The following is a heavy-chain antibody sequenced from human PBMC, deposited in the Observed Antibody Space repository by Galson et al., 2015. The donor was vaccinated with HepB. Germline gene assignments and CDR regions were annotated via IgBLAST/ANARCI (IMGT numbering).Heavy chain of an antibody. CDR1: GFTFSSYG. CDR2: IWYDGSNK. V-gene: IGHV3-33*01. J-gene: IGHJ4*02. D-gene: IGHD2-21*02. Sequence: SLRLSCAASGFTFSSYGMHWVRQAPGKGLEWVAVIWYDGSNKYYADSVKGRFTISRDNSKNTLYLQMNSLRAEDTAVYYCARDICGGDCAKDYWGQGTLVTVSS. CDR3: ARDICGGDCAKDY.